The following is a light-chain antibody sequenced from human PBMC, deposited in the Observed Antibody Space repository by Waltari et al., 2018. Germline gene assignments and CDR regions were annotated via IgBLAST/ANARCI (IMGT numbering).Light chain of an antibody. CDR1: SSDIGRYNT. Sequence: QSALTQPASVSGSPGQSITISCTGTSSDIGRYNTVPWYQQYPGKAPQIIIYEVKNRPSGVSTRFSGSTSGNTASLTISALQADDEAYFYCSSYTGDNILLFGGGTKVTVL. J-gene: IGLJ3*02. V-gene: IGLV2-14*01. CDR2: EVK. CDR3: SSYTGDNILL.